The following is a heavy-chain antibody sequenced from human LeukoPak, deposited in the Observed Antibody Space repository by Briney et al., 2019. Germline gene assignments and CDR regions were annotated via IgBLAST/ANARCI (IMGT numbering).Heavy chain of an antibody. V-gene: IGHV4-34*09. CDR3: ARNYGPFDY. CDR2: INHLGST. Sequence: TSETLSLTCAVYGGPFSDYYWSWIRQSPGQGLEWIGEINHLGSTNYNPSLKSRVTISVDTSKNQFSLKLSSVTAADTAVYYCARNYGPFDYWGQGTLVTVSS. D-gene: IGHD3-16*01. J-gene: IGHJ4*02. CDR1: GGPFSDYY.